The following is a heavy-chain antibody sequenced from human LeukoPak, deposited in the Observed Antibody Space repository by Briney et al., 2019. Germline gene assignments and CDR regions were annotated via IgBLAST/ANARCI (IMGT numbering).Heavy chain of an antibody. V-gene: IGHV3-23*01. CDR2: ITGSGITT. CDR1: GFSFSNYA. Sequence: GGSLRLSCAASGFSFSNYAMNWVRQAPGKWLEWLSTITGSGITTYYADSVKGRFTISRDNVKSMVYLQMNSLRAEDTATYYCARRGIAVAEWYIFDYCGQGTLVPVSS. J-gene: IGHJ4*02. CDR3: ARRGIAVAEWYIFDY. D-gene: IGHD6-19*01.